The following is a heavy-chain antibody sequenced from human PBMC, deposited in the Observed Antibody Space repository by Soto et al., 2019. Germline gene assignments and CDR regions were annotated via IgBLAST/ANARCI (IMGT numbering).Heavy chain of an antibody. CDR2: ISGSGGST. D-gene: IGHD2-15*01. CDR3: AKVKRCSGGSCHSRMDV. CDR1: GFTFSSYA. V-gene: IGHV3-23*01. Sequence: GGSLRLSCAASGFTFSSYAMSWVRQAPGKGLEWVSAISGSGGSTYYADSVKGRFTISRDNSKNTLYLQMNSLRAEDTAVYYCAKVKRCSGGSCHSRMDVRGQGTTVTVSS. J-gene: IGHJ6*02.